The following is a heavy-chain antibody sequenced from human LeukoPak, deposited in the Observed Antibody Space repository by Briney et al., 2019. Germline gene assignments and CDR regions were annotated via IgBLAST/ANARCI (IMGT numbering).Heavy chain of an antibody. J-gene: IGHJ4*02. Sequence: ASVTVSFKASGYTFTSYYMHWVRQAPGQGLEWMVIINPSGGSTSYAQKFQGRVTMTRGTSTSTVYMALSSLRSEDTAVYYCARDRAFIAAAGYYFDYWGPGTLVTVSS. CDR1: GYTFTSYY. CDR3: ARDRAFIAAAGYYFDY. CDR2: INPSGGST. V-gene: IGHV1-46*01. D-gene: IGHD6-13*01.